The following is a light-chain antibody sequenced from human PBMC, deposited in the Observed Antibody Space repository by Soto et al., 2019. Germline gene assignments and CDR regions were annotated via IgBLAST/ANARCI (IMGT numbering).Light chain of an antibody. CDR2: DAS. CDR1: QSVRSW. CDR3: QQYDNYPLT. J-gene: IGKJ4*01. V-gene: IGKV1-5*01. Sequence: IQMIESPATLSAAGGDRVTITCRASQSVRSWLAWYQQKPGTAPKLLIFDASRLESGVPSRFSGSASGTEFTLTISSLQPDDFATYYCQQYDNYPLTLGGGTKVDIK.